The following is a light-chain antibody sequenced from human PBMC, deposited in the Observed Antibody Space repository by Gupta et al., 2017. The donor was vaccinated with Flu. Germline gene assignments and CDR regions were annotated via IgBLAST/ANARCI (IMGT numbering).Light chain of an antibody. CDR3: QQYSSYSGYS. CDR1: HNINGW. V-gene: IGKV1-5*03. CDR2: QAS. J-gene: IGKJ2*03. Sequence: ILSASGGDRVTITCRASHNINGWLAWYQQKPGKAPQLLIYQASILESGVPSRFSGSGYGTEFTLTISCRQPDDFATYYCQQYSSYSGYSFGQGTKVEIK.